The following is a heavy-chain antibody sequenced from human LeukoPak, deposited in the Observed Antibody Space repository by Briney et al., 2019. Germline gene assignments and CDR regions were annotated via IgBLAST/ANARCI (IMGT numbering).Heavy chain of an antibody. Sequence: ASVKVSCKASGYTFTSYYMHWVRQAPGQGLEWMGIINPSGGSTSYAQKFQGRVTMTRDMSTSTVYMELSSLRSEDTAVYYCARDHPDFYDSSGYFGYFDYWGQGTLVTVSS. CDR1: GYTFTSYY. CDR3: ARDHPDFYDSSGYFGYFDY. V-gene: IGHV1-46*01. J-gene: IGHJ4*02. D-gene: IGHD3-22*01. CDR2: INPSGGST.